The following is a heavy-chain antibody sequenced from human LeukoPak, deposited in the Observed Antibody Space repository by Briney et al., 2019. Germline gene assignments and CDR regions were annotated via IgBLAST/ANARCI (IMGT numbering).Heavy chain of an antibody. V-gene: IGHV1-24*01. CDR2: FDPEDGKT. CDR1: GNTLTEFS. D-gene: IGHD3/OR15-3a*01. Sequence: ASVKVSCKLSGNTLTEFSMHWVRQAPGKGLEWMGGFDPEDGKTIYAQKFQGRVTMTEDTSTDTAYMELSSLRSEDTAVYYCATAGDAIDSVMIWDFWGQGTLVTVSS. CDR3: ATAGDAIDSVMIWDF. J-gene: IGHJ4*02.